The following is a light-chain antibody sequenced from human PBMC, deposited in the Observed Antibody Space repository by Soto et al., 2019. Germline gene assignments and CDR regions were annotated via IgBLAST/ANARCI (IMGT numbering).Light chain of an antibody. CDR2: AAS. J-gene: IGKJ3*01. CDR3: PQSNSTLP. V-gene: IGKV1-39*01. Sequence: DIQMTQSPYSLSASVGDRVTITCRASKSISSDLTLYQQKPGKAPKLLIYAASSLQSGVPSRFSGSGSGTAFTLTISSLQPEDLAPYYCPQSNSTLPFGPGTKVDIK. CDR1: KSISSD.